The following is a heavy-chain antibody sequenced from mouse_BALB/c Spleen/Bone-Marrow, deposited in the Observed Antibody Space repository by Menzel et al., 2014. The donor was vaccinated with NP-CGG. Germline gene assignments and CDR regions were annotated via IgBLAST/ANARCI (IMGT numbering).Heavy chain of an antibody. Sequence: VKLMESGGGLVQPGGSLKLSCTASGFDFSRYWMSWVRQAPGKGLQWIGEINPESSTVNYTPSLKDKFIISRDNAKNALYLQVSKVRSEDTALYYCTRLTYYGLSDYWGQGTTLTVSS. CDR2: INPESSTV. D-gene: IGHD1-2*01. V-gene: IGHV4-1*02. J-gene: IGHJ2*01. CDR3: TRLTYYGLSDY. CDR1: GFDFSRYW.